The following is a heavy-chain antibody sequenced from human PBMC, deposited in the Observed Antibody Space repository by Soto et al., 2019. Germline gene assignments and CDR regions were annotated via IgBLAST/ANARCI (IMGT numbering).Heavy chain of an antibody. J-gene: IGHJ5*02. Sequence: QVQLVESGGGLVKPGGSLRLSCAASGFTFSDYYMSWIRQAPGKGLEWVSYISSSGSTIYYADSVKGRFTISRDNAKNSLYLQMNSLRADDTAVYYCARDRIAPLGELSLLPFDPWGQGTLVTVSS. CDR2: ISSSGSTI. V-gene: IGHV3-11*01. D-gene: IGHD3-16*02. CDR3: ARDRIAPLGELSLLPFDP. CDR1: GFTFSDYY.